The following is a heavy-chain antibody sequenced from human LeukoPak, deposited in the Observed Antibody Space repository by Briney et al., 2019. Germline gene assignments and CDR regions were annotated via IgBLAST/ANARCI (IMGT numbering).Heavy chain of an antibody. V-gene: IGHV3-23*01. Sequence: PGGSLRLSCAVSGITFSSFAMSWVRQAPGKGLEWVSAISGSGGSTYYADSVKGRFTISRDNSKNTLYLQMNSLRAEDTAVYYCAKDRILWFRELRTYYYYMDVWGKGTTVTVSS. CDR3: AKDRILWFRELRTYYYYMDV. D-gene: IGHD3-10*01. CDR1: GITFSSFA. J-gene: IGHJ6*03. CDR2: ISGSGGST.